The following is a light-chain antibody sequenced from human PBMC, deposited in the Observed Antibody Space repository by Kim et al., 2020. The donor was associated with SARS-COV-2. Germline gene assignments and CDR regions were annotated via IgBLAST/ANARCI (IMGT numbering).Light chain of an antibody. J-gene: IGKJ1*01. CDR3: QQYNNWPRT. CDR1: QSVGSN. V-gene: IGKV3-15*01. CDR2: GAS. Sequence: EIVMTQSPATLSVSPGERGTLSCRASQSVGSNLAWYQQKPGQAPRLLIYGASTRATGIPARFSGSGSGTEFTLTIGSLQSEDFAVYYCQQYNNWPRTFGQGTKVDNK.